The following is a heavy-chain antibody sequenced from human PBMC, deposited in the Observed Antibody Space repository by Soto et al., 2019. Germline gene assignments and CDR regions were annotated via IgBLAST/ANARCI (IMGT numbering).Heavy chain of an antibody. Sequence: GSLRPSCTASGSTFSSYAMSWVRQAPGKGLEWVSAISGSGGSTYYADSVKGRFTIARDNSKNTLYLQMNSLRAEDTAVYYCAKEANMIVVVITTGGYFDYWGQGTLVTVSS. V-gene: IGHV3-23*01. D-gene: IGHD3-22*01. CDR2: ISGSGGST. CDR1: GSTFSSYA. J-gene: IGHJ4*02. CDR3: AKEANMIVVVITTGGYFDY.